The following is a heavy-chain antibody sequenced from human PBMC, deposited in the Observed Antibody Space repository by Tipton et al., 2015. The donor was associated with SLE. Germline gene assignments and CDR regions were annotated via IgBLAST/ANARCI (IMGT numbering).Heavy chain of an antibody. CDR2: IYSSGRT. Sequence: TLSLTCTVSGGSISSGGYYWTWFRQHPGKGLGWIGYIYSSGRTYYNPSLKSRVIISVDTPKNQFSLRLKSVTAADTAVYYCARLPNYGDQTIDYWGQGTLVAVSS. CDR1: GGSISSGGYY. J-gene: IGHJ4*02. V-gene: IGHV4-31*03. D-gene: IGHD4-17*01. CDR3: ARLPNYGDQTIDY.